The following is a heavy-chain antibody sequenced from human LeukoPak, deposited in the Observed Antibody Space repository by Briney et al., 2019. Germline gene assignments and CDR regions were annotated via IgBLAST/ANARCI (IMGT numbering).Heavy chain of an antibody. J-gene: IGHJ4*02. CDR2: INPNSGGT. Sequence: GASVKVSCKASGYTFTVYYMHWVRQAPGQGLEWMGWINPNSGGTNYAQKFQGRVTMTRDTSISTTYMELSRLRSDDTAVYYCASDYGSGSYSSEFDYWGQGTLVTVSS. CDR1: GYTFTVYY. D-gene: IGHD3-10*01. CDR3: ASDYGSGSYSSEFDY. V-gene: IGHV1-2*02.